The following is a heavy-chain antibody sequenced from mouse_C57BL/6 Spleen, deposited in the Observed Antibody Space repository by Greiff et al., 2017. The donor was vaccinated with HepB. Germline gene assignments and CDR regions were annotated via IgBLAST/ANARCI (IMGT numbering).Heavy chain of an antibody. J-gene: IGHJ2*01. V-gene: IGHV1-69*01. CDR2: IDPSDSYT. D-gene: IGHD1-1*01. CDR3: ARGRGGVDDY. CDR1: GYTFTSYW. Sequence: VKLQQPGAELVMPGASVKLSCKASGYTFTSYWMHWVKQRPGQGLEWIGEIDPSDSYTNYNQKFKGKSTLTVDKSSSTAYMQLSSLTSEDSAVYYCARGRGGVDDYWGQGTTLTVSS.